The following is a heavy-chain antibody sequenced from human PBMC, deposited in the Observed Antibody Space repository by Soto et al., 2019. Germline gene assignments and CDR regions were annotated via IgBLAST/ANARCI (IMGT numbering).Heavy chain of an antibody. J-gene: IGHJ3*02. CDR2: INAGNGNT. D-gene: IGHD6-19*01. Sequence: ASVKVSCKASGYTFTSYAMHWVRQAPGQRLEWMGWINAGNGNTKYSQKFQGRVTITRDTSASTAYMELSSLRSEDTAVYYCAREFGRWLVREYAFDIWGQGTMVTVSS. CDR1: GYTFTSYA. CDR3: AREFGRWLVREYAFDI. V-gene: IGHV1-3*01.